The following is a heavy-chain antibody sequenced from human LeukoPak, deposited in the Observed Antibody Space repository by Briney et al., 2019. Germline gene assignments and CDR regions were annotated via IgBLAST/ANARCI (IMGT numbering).Heavy chain of an antibody. J-gene: IGHJ4*02. Sequence: SETLSLTCTVSGGSISSYYWSWIRQPPGKGLEWIGYVYDSGSTNYNPSLTSRVTISVDTSKNQFSLKLSSVTAADTAVYYCAREEDFWSGYFDYWGQGTLVTGSS. D-gene: IGHD3-3*01. V-gene: IGHV4-59*12. CDR2: VYDSGST. CDR3: AREEDFWSGYFDY. CDR1: GGSISSYY.